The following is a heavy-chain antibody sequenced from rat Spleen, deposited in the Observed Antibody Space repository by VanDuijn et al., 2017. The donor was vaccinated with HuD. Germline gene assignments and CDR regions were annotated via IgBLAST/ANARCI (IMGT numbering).Heavy chain of an antibody. D-gene: IGHD1-5*01. Sequence: EVQLVESDGGLVQPGRSMKLSCAASGFTFSDYYMAWVRQAPAKGLEWVATISYDGTNTYYGDSVMGRFTISRNNAKGILYLQMDSLGSEDTATYFWTRGIMFYFDHWGQGVMVTVSS. CDR1: GFTFSDYY. V-gene: IGHV5-29*01. CDR2: ISYDGTNT. CDR3: TRGIMFYFDH. J-gene: IGHJ2*01.